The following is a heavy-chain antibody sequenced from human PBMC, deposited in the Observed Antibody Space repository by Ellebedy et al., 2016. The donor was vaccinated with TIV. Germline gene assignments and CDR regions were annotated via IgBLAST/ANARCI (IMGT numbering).Heavy chain of an antibody. CDR1: GFTFSSYA. Sequence: PGGSLRLSCAASGFTFSSYAMGWVRQAPGKGLAWVSPVSDSGGGTYYADSVKGRFTISRDNSNNTLNVQMNRLRFEDTAVYYCAKDSGRTGWYFDLWGRGTLVTVSS. V-gene: IGHV3-23*01. CDR2: VSDSGGGT. D-gene: IGHD3-10*01. J-gene: IGHJ2*01. CDR3: AKDSGRTGWYFDL.